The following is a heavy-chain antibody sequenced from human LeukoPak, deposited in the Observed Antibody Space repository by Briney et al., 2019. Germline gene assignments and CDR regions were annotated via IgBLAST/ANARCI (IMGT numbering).Heavy chain of an antibody. V-gene: IGHV1-2*02. CDR3: ARDSEHYSSSSEGAFDI. Sequence: GASVKVSCKASGYTFTGYYMHWVPQAPGQGLEWMGWINPNSGGTNYAQKFQGRVTMTRDTSISTAYMELSRLRSDDTAVYYCARDSEHYSSSSEGAFDIWGQGTMVTVSS. CDR1: GYTFTGYY. D-gene: IGHD6-6*01. CDR2: INPNSGGT. J-gene: IGHJ3*02.